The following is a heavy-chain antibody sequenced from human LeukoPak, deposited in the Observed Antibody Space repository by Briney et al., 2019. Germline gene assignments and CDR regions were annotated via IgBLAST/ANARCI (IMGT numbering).Heavy chain of an antibody. V-gene: IGHV3-9*01. Sequence: GGSLRLSCAASGFTFDDYAMHWVRQAPGKGLEWVSGISWNSGSIGYADSVKGRFTISRDNAKNSLYLQMNSLRAEDTALYYCAKGPPGGSLLYGDFDYWGQGTLVTVSS. CDR1: GFTFDDYA. CDR3: AKGPPGGSLLYGDFDY. J-gene: IGHJ4*02. CDR2: ISWNSGSI. D-gene: IGHD2-21*02.